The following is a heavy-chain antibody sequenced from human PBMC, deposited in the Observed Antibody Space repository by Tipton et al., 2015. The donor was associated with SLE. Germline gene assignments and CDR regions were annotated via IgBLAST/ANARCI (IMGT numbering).Heavy chain of an antibody. CDR2: IYDGGST. D-gene: IGHD2-2*01. CDR1: GGSISRGGYF. Sequence: TLSLTCTVPGGSISRGGYFWTWIRQPPGKGLEWIGYIYDGGSTYYTPSLKSRVIISLDTSKNQFSLRLSSVSAADTAIYYCARMGLCTTTTCNEGAFDVWGQGSMVTVSS. J-gene: IGHJ3*01. V-gene: IGHV4-31*03. CDR3: ARMGLCTTTTCNEGAFDV.